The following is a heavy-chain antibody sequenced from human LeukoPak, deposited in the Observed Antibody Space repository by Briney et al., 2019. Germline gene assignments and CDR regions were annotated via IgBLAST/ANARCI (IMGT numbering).Heavy chain of an antibody. J-gene: IGHJ3*02. Sequence: GGSLRLSCAASGFTFSHFWMSWVRQAPGKGLEWVAYIKKTGSETYYVDSVKGRFTITRDNTRNSLFLQMYSLRAEDTAVYFCARGNAHAFDIWGQGTMVTVSS. CDR1: GFTFSHFW. V-gene: IGHV3-7*01. CDR2: IKKTGSET. D-gene: IGHD1-1*01. CDR3: ARGNAHAFDI.